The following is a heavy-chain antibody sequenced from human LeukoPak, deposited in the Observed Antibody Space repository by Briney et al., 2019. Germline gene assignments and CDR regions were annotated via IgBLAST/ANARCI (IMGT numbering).Heavy chain of an antibody. Sequence: SETLSLTCTVSGDSISSSYWSWIRQPPGEGLEWIGYIYYTGSSYYNPSLKSRATTSIDMSKNQFSLKLSSVTAADTAVYYCAGYGSGSYYKAFDFWGQGILVTVSS. J-gene: IGHJ4*02. CDR2: IYYTGSS. CDR1: GDSISSSY. CDR3: AGYGSGSYYKAFDF. V-gene: IGHV4-59*01. D-gene: IGHD3-10*01.